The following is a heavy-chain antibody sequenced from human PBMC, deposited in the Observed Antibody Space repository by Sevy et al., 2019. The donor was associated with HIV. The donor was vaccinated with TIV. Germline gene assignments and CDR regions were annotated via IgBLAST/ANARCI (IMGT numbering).Heavy chain of an antibody. CDR3: AKRGAVGPMFFDY. D-gene: IGHD1-26*01. CDR1: GFTFSNYV. V-gene: IGHV3-23*01. CDR2: ISGGSGDT. J-gene: IGHJ4*02. Sequence: GGSLRLSCAASGFTFSNYVMTWVRQAPGKGLEWVSTISGGSGDTYYADSVKGRFTISRDNSKNTLYLQMNSLGAEDTAVYYCAKRGAVGPMFFDYWGQGTPVTVSS.